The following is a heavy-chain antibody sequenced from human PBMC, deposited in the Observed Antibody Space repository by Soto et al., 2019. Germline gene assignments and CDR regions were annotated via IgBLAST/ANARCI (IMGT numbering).Heavy chain of an antibody. J-gene: IGHJ4*02. CDR3: ARFIRHSRLGIAAAGYFDY. D-gene: IGHD6-13*01. Sequence: SETLSLTCAVSGGSISSGGYSWSWIRQPPGKGLEWIEYIYHSGSTYYNPSLKSRVTISVDRSKNQFSLKLSSVTAADTAVYYCARFIRHSRLGIAAAGYFDYWGQGTLVTVSS. V-gene: IGHV4-30-2*01. CDR1: GGSISSGGYS. CDR2: IYHSGST.